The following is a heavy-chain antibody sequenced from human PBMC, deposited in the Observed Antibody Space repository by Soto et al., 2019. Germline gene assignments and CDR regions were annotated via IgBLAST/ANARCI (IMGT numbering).Heavy chain of an antibody. J-gene: IGHJ4*02. CDR1: GFIFSSYA. CDR3: AKEQTTGAHYALDY. D-gene: IGHD2-8*02. CDR2: ITGSSDYT. Sequence: GGSLRLSCEASGFIFSSYAMNWVRPAPGKGLQWVSSITGSSDYTSYIASVKGRFTISGDNSENTLYLQMNSLRAEDTAVYFCAKEQTTGAHYALDYWSQGTLVTVSS. V-gene: IGHV3-23*01.